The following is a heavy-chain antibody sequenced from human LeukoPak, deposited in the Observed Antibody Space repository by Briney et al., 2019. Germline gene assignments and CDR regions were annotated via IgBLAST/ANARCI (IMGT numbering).Heavy chain of an antibody. CDR2: ISGSGSAM. CDR1: GFTFSSYS. CDR3: ARYGTSNWFDP. Sequence: SGGSLRLSCAASGFTFSSYSMNWVRRAPGKGLEWVSYISGSGSAMYYADSVKGRFTISRDNAKNSLYLQMNSLRAEDTAVYYCARYGTSNWFDPWGQGTLVTVSS. J-gene: IGHJ5*02. V-gene: IGHV3-48*04. D-gene: IGHD3/OR15-3a*01.